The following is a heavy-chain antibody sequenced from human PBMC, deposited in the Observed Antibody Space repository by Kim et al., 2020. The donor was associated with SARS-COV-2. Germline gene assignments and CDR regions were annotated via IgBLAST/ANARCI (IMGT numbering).Heavy chain of an antibody. D-gene: IGHD2-15*01. V-gene: IGHV1-18*01. CDR2: ISVYNGDT. J-gene: IGHJ4*02. CDR1: GYPFTSYG. Sequence: ASVKVSCKTSGYPFTSYGISWVRQAPGQGLEWMGWISVYNGDTKYAQKVQGRVTMTTDISTTTAYMELRSLTPEDTAVYYCARDPTREGWYGSRGGSFDYWGQGTPVTVSS. CDR3: ARDPTREGWYGSRGGSFDY.